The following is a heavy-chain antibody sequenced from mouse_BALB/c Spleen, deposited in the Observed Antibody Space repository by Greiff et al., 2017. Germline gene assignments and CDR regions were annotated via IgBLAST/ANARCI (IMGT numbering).Heavy chain of an antibody. CDR2: ISSGSSTI. CDR1: GFTFSSFG. V-gene: IGHV5-17*02. Sequence: EVKLQESGGGLVQPGGSRKLSCAASGFTFSSFGMHWVRQAPEKGLEWVAYISSGSSTIYYADTVKGRFTISRDNPKNTLFLQMTSLRSEDTAMYYCARWGNYNFDYWGQGTTLTVSS. D-gene: IGHD2-1*01. J-gene: IGHJ2*01. CDR3: ARWGNYNFDY.